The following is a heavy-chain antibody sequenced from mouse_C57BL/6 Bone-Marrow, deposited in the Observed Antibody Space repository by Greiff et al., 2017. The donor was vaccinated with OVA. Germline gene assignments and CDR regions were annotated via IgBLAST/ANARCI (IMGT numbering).Heavy chain of an antibody. Sequence: VQLQQPGAELVRPGSSVKLSCKASGYTFTSYWMPWVKQRPIQGLEWIGNIDPSDSETHYNQKFKDKATLTVDKSSSTAYMQLSSLTSEDSAVYYCARSRDCCSLDAMYDWGQGASVTVSS. D-gene: IGHD2-4*01. V-gene: IGHV1-52*01. CDR2: IDPSDSET. J-gene: IGHJ4*01. CDR1: GYTFTSYW. CDR3: ARSRDCCSLDAMYD.